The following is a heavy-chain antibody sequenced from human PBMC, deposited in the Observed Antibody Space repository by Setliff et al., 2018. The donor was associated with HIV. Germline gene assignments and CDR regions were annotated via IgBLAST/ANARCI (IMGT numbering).Heavy chain of an antibody. CDR1: GGSFSAYY. CDR3: ARSRTSSGYYGVTGYGMDV. D-gene: IGHD3-22*01. J-gene: IGHJ6*02. V-gene: IGHV4-59*01. CDR2: IYYSGNT. Sequence: SETLSLTCAVYGGSFSAYYWSWIRQPPGEGLEWVGYIYYSGNTNYNPSLKSRVTISVATSKNQFSLKLNSVTTADTAVYYCARSRTSSGYYGVTGYGMDVWGQGTTVTVSS.